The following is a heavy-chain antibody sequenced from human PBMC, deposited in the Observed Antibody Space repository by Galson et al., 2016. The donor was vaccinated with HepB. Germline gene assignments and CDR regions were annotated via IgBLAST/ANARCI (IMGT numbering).Heavy chain of an antibody. CDR2: IRSKANSYAT. V-gene: IGHV3-73*01. D-gene: IGHD2-15*01. Sequence: SLRLSCAASGFTFSDSAMHWVRQASGKGLEWVGRIRSKANSYATAYGASVKGRFTISRDDSENTAYLQMNSLKSEDTAVYYCTTGEASVGAAYMRGAFDIWGPGTMVTVSS. CDR1: GFTFSDSA. CDR3: TTGEASVGAAYMRGAFDI. J-gene: IGHJ3*02.